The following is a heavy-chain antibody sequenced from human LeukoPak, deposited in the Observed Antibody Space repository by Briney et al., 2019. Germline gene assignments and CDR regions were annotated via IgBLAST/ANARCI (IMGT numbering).Heavy chain of an antibody. CDR1: GFTFSSYG. CDR3: AVSFDY. CDR2: ISYDGSNN. J-gene: IGHJ4*02. Sequence: GRSLRLSCAASGFTFSSYGMHWVRQAPGKGLEWVAVISYDGSNNYYADSVKGRFTISRDNSKNTLYLQMNSLRAEDTAVYYCAVSFDYWGQGTLVTVSS. V-gene: IGHV3-30*03.